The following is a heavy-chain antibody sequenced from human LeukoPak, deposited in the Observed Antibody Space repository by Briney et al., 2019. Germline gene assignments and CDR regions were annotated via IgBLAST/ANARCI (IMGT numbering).Heavy chain of an antibody. V-gene: IGHV3-48*01. D-gene: IGHD4-17*01. CDR2: ISSSSSTI. J-gene: IGHJ3*02. CDR3: ARRLRRDTPRAFDI. Sequence: GGSLRLSCAASGFTFSSYSMNWVRQPPGKGLEWVSYISSSSSTIYYADSVKGRFTISRDNAKKSLCLQMNSLRAETTADYYRARRLRRDTPRAFDIWGQGTMVTVSS. CDR1: GFTFSSYS.